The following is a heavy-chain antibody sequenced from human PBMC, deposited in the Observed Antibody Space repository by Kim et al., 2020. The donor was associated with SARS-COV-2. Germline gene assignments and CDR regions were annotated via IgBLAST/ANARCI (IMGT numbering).Heavy chain of an antibody. D-gene: IGHD3-22*01. J-gene: IGHJ4*02. Sequence: TPPPQSRVTISVDTSKNQFSRMLSSVTAADTAVYYCARRLGLKEAYDDYWGQGTLVTVSS. V-gene: IGHV4-39*01. CDR3: ARRLGLKEAYDDY.